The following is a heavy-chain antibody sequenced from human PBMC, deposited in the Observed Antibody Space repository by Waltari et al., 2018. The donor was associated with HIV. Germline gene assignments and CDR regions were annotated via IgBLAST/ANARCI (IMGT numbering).Heavy chain of an antibody. J-gene: IGHJ4*02. D-gene: IGHD6-13*01. CDR2: ISYDGSNK. CDR3: ASPARWSSSWTGARLILAYGGPFDY. Sequence: QVQLVESGGGVVQPGRSLRLSCAASGFTFSSYAMHWVRQAPGKGLEWVAVISYDGSNKYYADSVKGRFTISRDNSKNTLYLQMNSLRAEDTAVYYCASPARWSSSWTGARLILAYGGPFDYWGQGTLVTVSS. CDR1: GFTFSSYA. V-gene: IGHV3-30*04.